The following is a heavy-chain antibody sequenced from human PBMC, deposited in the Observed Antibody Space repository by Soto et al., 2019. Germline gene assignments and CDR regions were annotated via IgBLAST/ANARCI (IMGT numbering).Heavy chain of an antibody. CDR3: ARAMVATLAFDY. CDR1: GYTFTSYA. J-gene: IGHJ4*02. D-gene: IGHD5-12*01. Sequence: GASVKVSCKASGYTFTSYAMHWVRQAPGQRLEWMGWINAGNGNTKYSQKFQGRVTITRDTSASTAYMELSSLRSEDTAVYYCARAMVATLAFDYWGQGTLVTVSS. V-gene: IGHV1-3*01. CDR2: INAGNGNT.